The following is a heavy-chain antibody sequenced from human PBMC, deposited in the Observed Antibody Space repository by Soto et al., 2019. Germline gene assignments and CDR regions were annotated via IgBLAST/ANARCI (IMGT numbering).Heavy chain of an antibody. CDR3: ARRARIGKQLWLPFDY. CDR1: GYTFTSYG. V-gene: IGHV1-18*01. Sequence: ASVKVSCKASGYTFTSYGISWVRQAPGQGLEWMGWISAYNGNTNYAQKLQGRVTMTTDTSTSTAYMELRSLRSDDTAVYYCARRARIGKQLWLPFDYWDQGTLVTVAS. J-gene: IGHJ4*02. D-gene: IGHD5-18*01. CDR2: ISAYNGNT.